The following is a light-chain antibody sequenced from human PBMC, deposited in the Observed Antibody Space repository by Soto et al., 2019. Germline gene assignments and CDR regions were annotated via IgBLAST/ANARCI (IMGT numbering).Light chain of an antibody. CDR2: DAS. J-gene: IGKJ4*01. V-gene: IGKV1-5*01. Sequence: DIQMTQSPSTLSASVGVRVIITCRASLSISSWLAWYQQKPGKAPKLLIYDASSVESGVPSRFSGSGSGTEFTLSISSLQPDHFATYNSQQYKRYRLTVGGGTKVELK. CDR3: QQYKRYRLT. CDR1: LSISSW.